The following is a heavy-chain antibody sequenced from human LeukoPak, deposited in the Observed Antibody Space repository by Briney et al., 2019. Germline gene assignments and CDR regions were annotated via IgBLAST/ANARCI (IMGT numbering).Heavy chain of an antibody. CDR3: ARDGGSYSGYFQH. V-gene: IGHV4-59*12. Sequence: SETLSLTCTVSGGSISSYYWSWIRQPPGKGLEWIGYIYYSGSTNYNPSLKSRVTISVDTSKNQFSLKLSSVTAADTAVYYCARDGGSYSGYFQHWGQGTLVTVSS. J-gene: IGHJ1*01. CDR1: GGSISSYY. CDR2: IYYSGST. D-gene: IGHD1-26*01.